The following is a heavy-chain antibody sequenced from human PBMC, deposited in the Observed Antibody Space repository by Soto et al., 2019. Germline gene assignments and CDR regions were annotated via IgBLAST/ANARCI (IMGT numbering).Heavy chain of an antibody. CDR3: ARSGGSGYYSAHYYGMDV. Sequence: ASVKVSCKASGYTFNTYDINWVRQATGQGLEWMGWMNPESGSTGFAQSFQGRITLTRNTSLNTVYMEVSSLTNEDTAVYFCARSGGSGYYSAHYYGMDVWGPGTTVTVSS. CDR2: MNPESGST. CDR1: GYTFNTYD. J-gene: IGHJ6*02. D-gene: IGHD3-22*01. V-gene: IGHV1-8*01.